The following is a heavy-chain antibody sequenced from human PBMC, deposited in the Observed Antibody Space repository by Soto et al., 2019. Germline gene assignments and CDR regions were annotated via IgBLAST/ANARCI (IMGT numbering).Heavy chain of an antibody. J-gene: IGHJ5*02. Sequence: GGSLRLSCAASGFVFSDYWMNWVRHTPGKGLEWVANIKQDGSTKYYVDSVKGRFTISRDNGNNSLSLQMNSLRAEDTATYYCARGVYCTNGVCYWFDPWGPGTQVTVSS. CDR2: IKQDGSTK. CDR1: GFVFSDYW. D-gene: IGHD2-8*01. CDR3: ARGVYCTNGVCYWFDP. V-gene: IGHV3-7*01.